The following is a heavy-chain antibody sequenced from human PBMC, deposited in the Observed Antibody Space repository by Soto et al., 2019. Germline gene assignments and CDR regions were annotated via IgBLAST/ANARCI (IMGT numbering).Heavy chain of an antibody. CDR3: ARDETYSSYYFDY. J-gene: IGHJ4*02. Sequence: GASVKVSCKTSGYMSNSYGLSWVRQAPGQGLEWMGWISGHNGKTTYEQKFQGRVNMTIDTSTNTAYMDLRSLRSDDTAVYYCARDETYSSYYFDYWGQGTLVTVSS. CDR2: ISGHNGKT. CDR1: GYMSNSYG. V-gene: IGHV1-18*04. D-gene: IGHD5-18*01.